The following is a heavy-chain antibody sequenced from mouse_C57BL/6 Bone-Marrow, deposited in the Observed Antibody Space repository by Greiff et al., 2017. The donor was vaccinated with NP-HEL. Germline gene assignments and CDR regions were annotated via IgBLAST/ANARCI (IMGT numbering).Heavy chain of an antibody. V-gene: IGHV1-69*01. J-gene: IGHJ1*03. Sequence: QVQLQQPGAELVMPGASVKLSCKASGYTFTSYWMHWVKQRPGQGLEWIGEIDPADSYTNYNQKFKGKSTLTADKSSSPAYMQLSSLTSEDSAVYYCEREGTVVAWYWYFDVWGTGTTVTVSS. CDR1: GYTFTSYW. CDR3: EREGTVVAWYWYFDV. CDR2: IDPADSYT. D-gene: IGHD1-1*01.